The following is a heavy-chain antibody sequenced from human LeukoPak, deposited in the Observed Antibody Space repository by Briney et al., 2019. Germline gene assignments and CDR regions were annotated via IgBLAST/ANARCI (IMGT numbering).Heavy chain of an antibody. CDR1: GFTFSSYG. V-gene: IGHV3-23*01. CDR3: AKGVTPVISLQFFDY. CDR2: ISGSGLNT. D-gene: IGHD4-17*01. J-gene: IGHJ4*02. Sequence: GGSLRLSCAASGFTFSSYGMNWVRQAPGKGLEWVSSISGSGLNTYYADSVKGRFTISRDKSKNTLYPQMNSLRAEDTAVYYCAKGVTPVISLQFFDYWGQGTLITVSS.